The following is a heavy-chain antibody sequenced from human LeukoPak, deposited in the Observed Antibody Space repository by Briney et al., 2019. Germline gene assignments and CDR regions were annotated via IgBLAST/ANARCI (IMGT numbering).Heavy chain of an antibody. V-gene: IGHV4-34*01. D-gene: IGHD2-2*01. CDR3: AGYCSSTSCYEARVGHY. CDR2: INHSGST. J-gene: IGHJ4*02. Sequence: SETLSLTCAVYGGSFSGYYWSWIRQPPGKGLEWIGEINHSGSTNYNPSLKSRVTISVDTSKNQFSLKLSSVTAADTAVYYCAGYCSSTSCYEARVGHYWGQGTLVTVSS. CDR1: GGSFSGYY.